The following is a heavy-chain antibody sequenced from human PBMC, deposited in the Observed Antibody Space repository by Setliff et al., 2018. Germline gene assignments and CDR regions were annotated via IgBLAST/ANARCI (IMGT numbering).Heavy chain of an antibody. CDR2: IRAGSDNI. Sequence: PGGSLRLSCAASGFIFDDYAMHWVRQAPGKGLEWVSGIRAGSDNIAYADSVKGRFTISRDNVKNSLYLQLDSLRPDDTAFYYCARGHCTTISCFLDHWGQGIMVTVSS. CDR3: ARGHCTTISCFLDH. J-gene: IGHJ4*02. D-gene: IGHD2-8*01. CDR1: GFIFDDYA. V-gene: IGHV3-9*01.